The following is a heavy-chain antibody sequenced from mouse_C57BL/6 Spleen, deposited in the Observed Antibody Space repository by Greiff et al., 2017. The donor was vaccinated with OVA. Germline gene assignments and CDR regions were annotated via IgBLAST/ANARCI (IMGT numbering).Heavy chain of an antibody. CDR1: GFSLTSYG. Sequence: LQESGPGLVQPSQSLSITCTVSGFSLTSYGVHWVRQSPGKGLEWLGVIWRGGSTDYNAAFMSRLSITKDNSKSQVFFKMNSLQADDTAIYYCAKNQMGDSNWYFDVWGTGTTVTVSS. CDR2: IWRGGST. D-gene: IGHD2-5*01. V-gene: IGHV2-5*01. J-gene: IGHJ1*03. CDR3: AKNQMGDSNWYFDV.